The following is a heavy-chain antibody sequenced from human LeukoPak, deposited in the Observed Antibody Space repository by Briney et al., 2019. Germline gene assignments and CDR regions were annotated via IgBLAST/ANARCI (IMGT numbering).Heavy chain of an antibody. J-gene: IGHJ4*02. CDR3: ARLNYYDSSGYLYYFDY. CDR1: GVPISSCGYY. V-gene: IGHV4-31*03. D-gene: IGHD3-22*01. Sequence: TSEPLSLTCTVSGVPISSCGYYWRWMPPPPGKGLEWFGYIYYSGSTYYNPSLKSRVTISVDTSKNQFSLKLSSVTAADTAVYYCARLNYYDSSGYLYYFDYWGQGTLVTVSS. CDR2: IYYSGST.